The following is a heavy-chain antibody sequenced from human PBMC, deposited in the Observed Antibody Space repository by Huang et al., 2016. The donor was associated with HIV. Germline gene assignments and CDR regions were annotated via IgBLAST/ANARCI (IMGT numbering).Heavy chain of an antibody. CDR3: AAQWELRGGVDF. V-gene: IGHV3-53*01. J-gene: IGHJ4*02. D-gene: IGHD1-26*01. CDR2: IYSDDST. Sequence: IYSDDSTYFADPVKGRFIISRDNSKNTLYLQMNSLRADDTAVYYCAAQWELRGGVDFWGQGTLVTVSS.